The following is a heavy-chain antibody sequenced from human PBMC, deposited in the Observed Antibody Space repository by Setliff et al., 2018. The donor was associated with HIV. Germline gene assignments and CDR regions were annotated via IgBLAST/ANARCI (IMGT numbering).Heavy chain of an antibody. Sequence: ASVKVSCKASGYTFTTYGITWVRQAPGQGLEWMGWISTYNGNTNYAQKFQGRVTMTTVTSTSTAYMELRSLRSDDTAVYYCARMNCSTTNCRESNWFDPWGQ. CDR1: GYTFTTYG. CDR3: ARMNCSTTNCRESNWFDP. CDR2: ISTYNGNT. V-gene: IGHV1-18*01. J-gene: IGHJ5*02. D-gene: IGHD2-2*01.